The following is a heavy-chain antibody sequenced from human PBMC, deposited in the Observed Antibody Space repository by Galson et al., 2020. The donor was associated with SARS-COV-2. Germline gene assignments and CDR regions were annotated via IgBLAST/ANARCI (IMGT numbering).Heavy chain of an antibody. J-gene: IGHJ6*02. V-gene: IGHV3-15*07. D-gene: IGHD3-9*01. Sequence: GESLKISCAASGFSFSNAWMNWVRPAPGKGLEWVGRLKSQTDGATTDYAARVKGRFTISRDDSKNTLYLQMNSLKTEDTAVYYCTEGENSPPEHFDWIGHWYGMDVWGRGTSVNVSS. CDR1: GFSFSNAW. CDR2: LKSQTDGATT. CDR3: TEGENSPPEHFDWIGHWYGMDV.